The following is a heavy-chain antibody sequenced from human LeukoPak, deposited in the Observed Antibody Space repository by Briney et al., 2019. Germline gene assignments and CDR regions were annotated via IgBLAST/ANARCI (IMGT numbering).Heavy chain of an antibody. J-gene: IGHJ6*02. CDR1: GYTFSGYY. CDR3: ARVAYDNNGYEYYYHGMDL. Sequence: ASVRVSFKASGYTFSGYYLHWVRQAPGQGLEWMGWINPNSGDTNFAQTFQGRVTMTRDTSISTAYIELSRLTSDDTAVYYCARVAYDNNGYEYYYHGMDLWGPGTTVTVSS. CDR2: INPNSGDT. D-gene: IGHD3-22*01. V-gene: IGHV1-2*02.